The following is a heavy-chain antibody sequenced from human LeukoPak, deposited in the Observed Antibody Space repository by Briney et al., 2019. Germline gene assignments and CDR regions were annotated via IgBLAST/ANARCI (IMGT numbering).Heavy chain of an antibody. CDR2: INPYNGDT. CDR3: ARLESVYVWGSYRPNYFDY. Sequence: APVKVSCKASDYTFTSYGVSWVRQAPGQGLEWMEWINPYNGDTNYALKLQGRVTMTTDTSTSTAYMELRSLRSDDTAVYYCARLESVYVWGSYRPNYFDYWGQGTLVTVSS. J-gene: IGHJ4*02. V-gene: IGHV1-18*01. CDR1: DYTFTSYG. D-gene: IGHD3-16*02.